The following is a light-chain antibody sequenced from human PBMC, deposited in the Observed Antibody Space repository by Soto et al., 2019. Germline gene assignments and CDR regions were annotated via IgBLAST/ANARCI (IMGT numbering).Light chain of an antibody. CDR2: DVT. CDR1: SSDVGGYNY. J-gene: IGLJ3*02. V-gene: IGLV2-11*01. Sequence: QSALTQPASVSGSPGQSITISCTGTSSDVGGYNYVSWYQHHPGKAPKLIIYDVTERPSGVPDRFSGSKSGNTASLTISGLQAEDEADYYCCSYAGTYTWVFGGGTKVTVL. CDR3: CSYAGTYTWV.